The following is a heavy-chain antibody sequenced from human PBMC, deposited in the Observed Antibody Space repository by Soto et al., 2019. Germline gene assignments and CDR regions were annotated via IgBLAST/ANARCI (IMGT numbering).Heavy chain of an antibody. J-gene: IGHJ4*02. Sequence: QLQLQESGPGLVKPSETLSLTCTVSGGSISSSSYYWGWIRQPPGKGLEWIGSIYYSGSTYYNPSLKSRVTISVDTSKNQFSLKLSSVTAADTAVYYCARIIWSGYYMLDYWGQGTLVTVSS. CDR1: GGSISSSSYY. D-gene: IGHD3-3*01. CDR3: ARIIWSGYYMLDY. CDR2: IYYSGST. V-gene: IGHV4-39*01.